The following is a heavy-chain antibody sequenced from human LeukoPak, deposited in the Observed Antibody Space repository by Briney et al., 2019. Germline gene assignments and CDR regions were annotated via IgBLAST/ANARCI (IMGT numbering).Heavy chain of an antibody. V-gene: IGHV1-8*03. D-gene: IGHD3-3*01. CDR3: ARTYYDFWSGYLYPNYYYYYMDV. Sequence: ASVKVSCKASGYTFTSYDINWVRQATGQGLEWMGWMNPNSGNTGYAQKFQGRVTITRNTSMSTAYMELSSLRSEDTAVYYCARTYYDFWSGYLYPNYYYYYMDVWGKGTTVTVSS. CDR2: MNPNSGNT. J-gene: IGHJ6*03. CDR1: GYTFTSYD.